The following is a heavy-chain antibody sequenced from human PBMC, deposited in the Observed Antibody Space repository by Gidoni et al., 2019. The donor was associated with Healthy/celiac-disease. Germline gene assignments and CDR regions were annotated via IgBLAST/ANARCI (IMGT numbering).Heavy chain of an antibody. J-gene: IGHJ4*02. CDR2: INHSGST. V-gene: IGHV4-34*01. D-gene: IGHD3-10*01. Sequence: EINHSGSTNYNPSLKSRVTISVDTSKNQFSLKLSSVTAADTAVYYWARVGGTMVRGVTGLRSFDYWGQGTLVTVSS. CDR3: ARVGGTMVRGVTGLRSFDY.